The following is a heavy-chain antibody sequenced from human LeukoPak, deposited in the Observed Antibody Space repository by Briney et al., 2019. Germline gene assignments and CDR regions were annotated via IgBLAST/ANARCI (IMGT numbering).Heavy chain of an antibody. CDR3: ARDPLAGDAFDI. V-gene: IGHV1-69*13. CDR1: GGTFSSYA. Sequence: ASVKVSCKASGGTFSSYAISWVRQAPGQGLEWMGGIIPIFGTANYAQKFQGRVTITADESTSTAYMELSSLRSEDTAVYYCARDPLAGDAFDIWAKGQWSPSLQ. D-gene: IGHD6-19*01. CDR2: IIPIFGTA. J-gene: IGHJ3*02.